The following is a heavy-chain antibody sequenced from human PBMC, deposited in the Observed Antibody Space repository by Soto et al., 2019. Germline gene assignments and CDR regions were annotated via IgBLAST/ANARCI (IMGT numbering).Heavy chain of an antibody. CDR1: GFTFSSYW. CDR2: IKQDGSEE. J-gene: IGHJ4*02. V-gene: IGHV3-7*05. CDR3: ARDPPYCGGDCYAGFDY. D-gene: IGHD2-21*02. Sequence: GGSLRLSCAASGFTFSSYWMSWVRQAPGKGLEWVANIKQDGSEEYYVDSVKGRITISRDNAKNSLYLQMNSMRAEDTDVYYCARDPPYCGGDCYAGFDYWGQGTLVTVSS.